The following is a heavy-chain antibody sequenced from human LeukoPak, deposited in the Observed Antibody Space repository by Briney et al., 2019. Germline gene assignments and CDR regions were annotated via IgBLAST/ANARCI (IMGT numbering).Heavy chain of an antibody. J-gene: IGHJ4*02. CDR3: ASSVGSTDY. CDR2: INHRGST. D-gene: IGHD1-26*01. V-gene: IGHV4-34*01. Sequence: SETLSLTCAVYGESLSKYYWTWIRQSPGKGLEWIGEINHRGSTNHNPSLKSRVTLSVDTSKHQFSLKLTSVTAADAAVYYCASSVGSTDYWGQGTLVTVSS. CDR1: GESLSKYY.